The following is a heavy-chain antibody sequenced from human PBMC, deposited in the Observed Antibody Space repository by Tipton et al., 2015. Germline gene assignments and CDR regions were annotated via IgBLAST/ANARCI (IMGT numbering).Heavy chain of an antibody. D-gene: IGHD3-22*01. CDR2: INHRGST. Sequence: TLSLTCAVYGGSFSGYYWSWIRQPPGKGLEWIGEINHRGSTNYNPSLKSRVTISVDTSKNQFSLKLSSVTAADTAVYYCAREIWYYDSSCYDYWGQGTLVTVSS. V-gene: IGHV4-34*01. CDR3: AREIWYYDSSCYDY. J-gene: IGHJ4*02. CDR1: GGSFSGYY.